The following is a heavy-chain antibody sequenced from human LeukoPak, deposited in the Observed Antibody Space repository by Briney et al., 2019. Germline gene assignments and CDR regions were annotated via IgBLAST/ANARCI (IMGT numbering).Heavy chain of an antibody. D-gene: IGHD3-22*01. V-gene: IGHV1-18*01. J-gene: IGHJ4*02. CDR3: ARGKQGNYYYDSSAYDY. CDR1: GYTFNVYG. CDR2: ISVFNGNT. Sequence: ASVKVSCKTSGYTFNVYGISWVRQAPGQGLEWMGWISVFNGNTKHAQKLQGRVTLTTDTSTTTAYMELRSLRSDDTAVYYCARGKQGNYYYDSSAYDYWGQGTLVTVSS.